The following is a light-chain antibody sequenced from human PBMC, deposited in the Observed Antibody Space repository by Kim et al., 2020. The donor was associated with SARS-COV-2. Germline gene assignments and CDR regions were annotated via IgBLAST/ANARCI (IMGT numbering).Light chain of an antibody. Sequence: ASVKLTCTLSSRNSSYDVAWQQQQPKKGPRYLMKLNHDGSHNKGDRIPDRFTGSSSGAERYLTISRLQSEDEADYYCQTWGTGIRVFGGGTKLTVL. V-gene: IGLV4-69*01. CDR1: SRNSSYD. CDR3: QTWGTGIRV. J-gene: IGLJ3*02. CDR2: LNHDGSH.